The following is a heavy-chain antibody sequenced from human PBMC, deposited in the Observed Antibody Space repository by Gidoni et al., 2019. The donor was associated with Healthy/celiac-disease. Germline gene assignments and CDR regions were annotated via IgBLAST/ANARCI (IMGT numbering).Heavy chain of an antibody. D-gene: IGHD1-20*01. J-gene: IGHJ3*02. CDR3: ARDRYSNAFDI. V-gene: IGHV4-59*01. CDR1: GGSISSYY. Sequence: QVQLQSSGPGLVKPSETLSLTCTVPGGSISSYYWSWIRQPPGKGLEWIGYIYYSGSTNYNPSLKSRVTISVDTYKNQFSLKLSSVTAADTAVYYCARDRYSNAFDIWGQGTMVTVSS. CDR2: IYYSGST.